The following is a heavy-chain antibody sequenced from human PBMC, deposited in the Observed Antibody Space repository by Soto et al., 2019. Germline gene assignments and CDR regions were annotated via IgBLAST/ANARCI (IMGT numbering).Heavy chain of an antibody. J-gene: IGHJ1*01. CDR1: GFTFSNYW. Sequence: GGSLRLSCVGSGFTFSNYWIHWVRQAPGKGLVWVSRINTHGTTIDYADSVKGRFSISRDNAKNTAYLQMNSLRPEDTALYYCVPLQYGDYESWGQGTLVTVSS. CDR3: VPLQYGDYES. V-gene: IGHV3-74*01. D-gene: IGHD4-17*01. CDR2: INTHGTTI.